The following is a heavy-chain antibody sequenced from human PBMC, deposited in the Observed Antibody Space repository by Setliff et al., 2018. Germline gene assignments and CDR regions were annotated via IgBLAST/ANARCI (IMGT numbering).Heavy chain of an antibody. Sequence: LSLTCAVYGGSFSGYYWSWIRQPPGKGLEWIGEINHSGSTNYNPSLKSRVTISVDTSKNQFSLKLSSVTAADTAVYHCAGSLGGFDYWGQGTLVTVSS. CDR2: INHSGST. J-gene: IGHJ4*02. CDR3: AGSLGGFDY. V-gene: IGHV4-34*01. CDR1: GGSFSGYY. D-gene: IGHD3-16*01.